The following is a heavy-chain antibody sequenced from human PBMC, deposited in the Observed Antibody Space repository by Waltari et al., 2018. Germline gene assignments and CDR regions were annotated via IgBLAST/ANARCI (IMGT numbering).Heavy chain of an antibody. CDR1: GFSFSAYT. CDR3: ARDGHGISRHFDF. CDR2: ISSSGTYI. V-gene: IGHV3-21*06. J-gene: IGHJ4*02. Sequence: EVQLVESGGGLVKSGGSLRLSCAVSGFSFSAYTMNWVRQVPGKGRAWVSSISSSGTYINYADSVRGRFALSRDNAKNSLYLQLNSLRAEDTGVYYCARDGHGISRHFDFWGQGTLVTVSS.